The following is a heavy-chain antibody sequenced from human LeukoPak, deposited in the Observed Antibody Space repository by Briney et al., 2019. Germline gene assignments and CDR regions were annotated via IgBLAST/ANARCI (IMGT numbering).Heavy chain of an antibody. V-gene: IGHV1-8*01. CDR1: GYTFTSYD. Sequence: ASVKVSXKASGYTFTSYDINWVRQATGQGLEWMGWMNPNSGNTGYAQKFQGRVTMTRNTSISTAYMELSSLRSEDTAVYYCARGRIVATLLYYFDYWGQGTLVTVSS. D-gene: IGHD5-12*01. CDR2: MNPNSGNT. J-gene: IGHJ4*02. CDR3: ARGRIVATLLYYFDY.